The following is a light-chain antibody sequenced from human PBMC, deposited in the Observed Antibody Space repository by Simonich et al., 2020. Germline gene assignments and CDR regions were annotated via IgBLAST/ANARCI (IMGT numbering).Light chain of an antibody. J-gene: IGKJ2*01. CDR3: QQYYSTPYT. CDR2: WAR. V-gene: IGKV4-1*01. Sequence: DIVMTQSPDSLAVSLGERATINCKSSQSVLYSSNNKHYLAWYRQKPGQPPKLLIYWARTREAGVPDRFSGRGAGTEFSLTISSLQAEDVAVYYCQQYYSTPYTFGQGTKLEIK. CDR1: QSVLYSSNNKHY.